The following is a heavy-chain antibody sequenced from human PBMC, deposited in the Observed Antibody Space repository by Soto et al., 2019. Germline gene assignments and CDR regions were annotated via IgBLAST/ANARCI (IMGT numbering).Heavy chain of an antibody. Sequence: VGSLRLSCAASRFKFSDYSMNWVRQAPGKGLEWVSSISPRSAYIHYADAVKGRFIISRDDGKNALILQMNSLRAEDTAVYYCATLIKTYYDDSSGYSQDYWGQGTLVTVSS. J-gene: IGHJ4*02. CDR1: RFKFSDYS. CDR3: ATLIKTYYDDSSGYSQDY. CDR2: ISPRSAYI. V-gene: IGHV3-21*01. D-gene: IGHD3-22*01.